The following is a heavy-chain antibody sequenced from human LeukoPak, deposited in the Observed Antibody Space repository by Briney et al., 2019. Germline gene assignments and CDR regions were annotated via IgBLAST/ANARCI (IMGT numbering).Heavy chain of an antibody. V-gene: IGHV4-39*07. CDR3: ARTVGISSGGIAFDI. J-gene: IGHJ3*02. CDR2: IYYSGTT. CDR1: DGSDINSSYY. D-gene: IGHD1-14*01. Sequence: SETLSLTCTVSDGSDINSSYYWGWIRQPPGKGLEWIASIYYSGTTYYNPSLKSRATISLETPKRQFSLKLRSVTAADTAIFYCARTVGISSGGIAFDIWGQGTMVTVSS.